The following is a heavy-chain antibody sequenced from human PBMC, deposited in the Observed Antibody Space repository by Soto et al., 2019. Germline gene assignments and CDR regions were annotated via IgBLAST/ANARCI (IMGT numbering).Heavy chain of an antibody. CDR2: ISYSGNKK. J-gene: IGHJ3*02. CDR1: GFIFRTYG. CDR3: AKGPFIPVAGTPPGAFDM. Sequence: QVQLVESGGNVVQPGRSLRLSCAASGFIFRTYGMHWVRQAPGKVLEWVSVISYSGNKKAYADSVKGRFAISRDNSNNTLYLQIDSLTAADTAVYYCAKGPFIPVAGTPPGAFDMWGQGTMVTVSS. V-gene: IGHV3-30*18. D-gene: IGHD6-19*01.